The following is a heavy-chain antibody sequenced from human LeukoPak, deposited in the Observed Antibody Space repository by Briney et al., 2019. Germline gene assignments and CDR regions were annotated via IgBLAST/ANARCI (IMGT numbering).Heavy chain of an antibody. V-gene: IGHV3-21*01. Sequence: PGGSLRLSCAASGFTFSSYSMNWVRQAPGKGLEWVSSISSSSSYIYYADSVKGRFTISRDNAKNSLYLQMNSLRAEDTAVYYCARGLGSSWYRSADYWGQGTLVTVSS. D-gene: IGHD6-13*01. CDR1: GFTFSSYS. CDR3: ARGLGSSWYRSADY. J-gene: IGHJ4*02. CDR2: ISSSSSYI.